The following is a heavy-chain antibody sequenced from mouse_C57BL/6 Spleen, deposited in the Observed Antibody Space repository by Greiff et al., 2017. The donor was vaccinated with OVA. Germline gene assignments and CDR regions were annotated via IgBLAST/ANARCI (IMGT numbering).Heavy chain of an antibody. Sequence: DVHLVESGGDLVKPGGSLKLSCAASGFTFSSYGMSWVRQTPDKRLEWVATISSGGSYTYYPDSVKGRFTISRDNAKNTLYLQMSSLKSEDTAMYYCARHDMGYFDVWGTGTTVTVSS. CDR3: ARHDMGYFDV. V-gene: IGHV5-6*01. CDR2: ISSGGSYT. CDR1: GFTFSSYG. J-gene: IGHJ1*03. D-gene: IGHD1-1*02.